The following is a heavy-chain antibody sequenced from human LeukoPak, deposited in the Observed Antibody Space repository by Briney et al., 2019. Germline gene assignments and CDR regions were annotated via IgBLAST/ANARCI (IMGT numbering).Heavy chain of an antibody. CDR3: ARVLHYGFDP. Sequence: PSETLSLTCTVSGGSISSSSYYWSWIRQPAGKGLEWIGRIYASGSTNYNPSLKSPVTMSLDTSKNQFSLKLNSVTAADTAVYYCARVLHYGFDPWGQGTLVTVSS. V-gene: IGHV4-61*02. CDR2: IYASGST. J-gene: IGHJ5*02. D-gene: IGHD3-10*01. CDR1: GGSISSSSYY.